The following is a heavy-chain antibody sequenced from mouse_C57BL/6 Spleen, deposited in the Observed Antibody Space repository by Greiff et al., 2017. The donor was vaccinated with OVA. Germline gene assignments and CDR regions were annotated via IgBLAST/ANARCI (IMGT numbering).Heavy chain of an antibody. CDR3: ARPYYSTPTSGFAY. Sequence: EVHLVESGGGLVKPGGSLKLSCAASGFTFSSYTMSWVRQTPEKRLEWVATISGGGGNTYYPDSVKGRFTISRDNAKNTLYLQMSSLRSEDTALYYCARPYYSTPTSGFAYWGQGTLVTVSA. CDR2: ISGGGGNT. D-gene: IGHD2-5*01. CDR1: GFTFSSYT. J-gene: IGHJ3*01. V-gene: IGHV5-9*01.